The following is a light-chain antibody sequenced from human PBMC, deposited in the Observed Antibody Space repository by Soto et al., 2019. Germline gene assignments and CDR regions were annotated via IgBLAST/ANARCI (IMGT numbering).Light chain of an antibody. CDR3: QQYNTYPWT. CDR2: DAS. CDR1: QSISSW. Sequence: DIQMTQSPATLSASVGDRVTITCRASQSISSWLAWYQQKPGKVPKLLIDDASSLESWVPSRFSGSGSGTEFTLTISSLQPDDFATYYCQQYNTYPWTFGQGTKVEIK. J-gene: IGKJ1*01. V-gene: IGKV1-5*01.